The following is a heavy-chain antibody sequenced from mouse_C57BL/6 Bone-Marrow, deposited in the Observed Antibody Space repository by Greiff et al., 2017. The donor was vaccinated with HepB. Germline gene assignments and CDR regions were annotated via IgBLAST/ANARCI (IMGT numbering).Heavy chain of an antibody. V-gene: IGHV1-82*01. D-gene: IGHD3-3*01. J-gene: IGHJ4*01. CDR2: IYPGDGDT. CDR3: ASRDYYAMDY. CDR1: GYAFSSSW. Sequence: VKLMESGPELVKPGASVKISCKASGYAFSSSWMNWVKQRPGKGLEWIGRIYPGDGDTNYNGKFKGKATLTADKSSSTAYMQLSSLTSEDSAVYFCASRDYYAMDYWGQGTSVTVSS.